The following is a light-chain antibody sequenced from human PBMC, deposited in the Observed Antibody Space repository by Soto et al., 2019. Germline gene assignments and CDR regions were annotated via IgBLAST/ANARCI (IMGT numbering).Light chain of an antibody. J-gene: IGKJ4*01. CDR2: VAS. V-gene: IGKV3-15*01. Sequence: EIVMTQSPATLSVSPGERATLSCRASQSVNSKVAWYHQKPGQAPRLLIYVASTRATGIPARFSGSGSGTEFTLTISSLQSEDFAVYFCQQYNSWPLTFGGGTKVEIK. CDR3: QQYNSWPLT. CDR1: QSVNSK.